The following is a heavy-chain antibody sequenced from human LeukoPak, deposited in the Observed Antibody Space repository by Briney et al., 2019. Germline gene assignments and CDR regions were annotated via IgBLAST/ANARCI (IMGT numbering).Heavy chain of an antibody. Sequence: GPVKVSCKASGYTFTGYYMHWVRQAPGQGLEWMGWINPNSGGTNYAQKFQGRVTMTRDTSISTAYMELSWLRSDDTAVYYCARDMLGSGNYYPPYNWFDPWGQGTLVTVSS. CDR1: GYTFTGYY. V-gene: IGHV1-2*02. D-gene: IGHD3-10*01. CDR2: INPNSGGT. J-gene: IGHJ5*02. CDR3: ARDMLGSGNYYPPYNWFDP.